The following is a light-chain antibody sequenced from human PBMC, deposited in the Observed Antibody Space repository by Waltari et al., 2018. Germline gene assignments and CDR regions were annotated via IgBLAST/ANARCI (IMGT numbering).Light chain of an antibody. CDR3: QTGGQGTWV. Sequence: QLVLTQSPSASTSLGASLRLTCPLASGHSSNIIAWHQQQPEKGPRYLMKVNSDGSHTKGDEIPDRFSCSCSGAARYLTTSRVLSEDEADDYCQTGGQGTWVFGGGTKLTVL. V-gene: IGLV4-69*01. J-gene: IGLJ3*02. CDR2: VNSDGSH. CDR1: SGHSSNI.